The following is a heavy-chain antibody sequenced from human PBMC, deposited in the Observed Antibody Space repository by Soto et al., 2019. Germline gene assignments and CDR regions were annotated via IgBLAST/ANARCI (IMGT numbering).Heavy chain of an antibody. CDR3: ARITVDTYMIYWFDP. Sequence: QVQLQESGPGLVRPSETLSLTCTVSGGSVSSGDYYWTWIRQPPGKGLEWIGYVYYGGSTNYNPSLMSRVSISVETAKNQFSLRLGSVTAADTAVYYCARITVDTYMIYWFDPWGQGILVTVSS. CDR1: GGSVSSGDYY. CDR2: VYYGGST. V-gene: IGHV4-61*08. J-gene: IGHJ5*02. D-gene: IGHD5-18*01.